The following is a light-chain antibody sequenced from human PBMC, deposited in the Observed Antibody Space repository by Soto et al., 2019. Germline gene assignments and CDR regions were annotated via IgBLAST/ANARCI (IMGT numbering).Light chain of an antibody. J-gene: IGKJ1*01. CDR3: QSYRNFSWT. CDR1: QSVSSY. CDR2: DAS. Sequence: LSQSPATLSLTTGESAPLSCRASQSVSSYLAWYQQKPGQAPRLLIYDASNRATGIPARFSGSGSGTEFTLTINSLQPDDFATYYCQSYRNFSWTFGQG. V-gene: IGKV3-11*01.